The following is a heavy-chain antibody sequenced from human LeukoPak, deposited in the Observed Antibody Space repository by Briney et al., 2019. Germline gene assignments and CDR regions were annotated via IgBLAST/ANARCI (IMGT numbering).Heavy chain of an antibody. Sequence: PSETLSLTCAVYGGSFSGYYWSWIRQPPGKGPEWIGEINHSGSTNYNPSLKSRVTISVDTSKNQFSLKLSSVTAADPAVYYCARGHNRAKYYFDYWGQGTLVTVSS. CDR2: INHSGST. CDR1: GGSFSGYY. V-gene: IGHV4-34*01. CDR3: ARGHNRAKYYFDY. D-gene: IGHD1-14*01. J-gene: IGHJ4*02.